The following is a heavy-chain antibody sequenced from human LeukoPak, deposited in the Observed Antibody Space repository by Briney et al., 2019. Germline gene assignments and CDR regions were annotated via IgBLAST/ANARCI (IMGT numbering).Heavy chain of an antibody. CDR1: GFTFSSYW. CDR2: IMQDGSEK. J-gene: IGHJ6*03. D-gene: IGHD5-18*01. V-gene: IGHV3-7*01. Sequence: RGSLRLSCAASGFTFSSYWMSWVRQAPGKGLEWVANIMQDGSEKYYVDSVKGRFTISRDNAKNSLYLQMNSLRAEDTAVYYCAREGYSYGRDYYYYYMAVWGKGTTVTVSS. CDR3: AREGYSYGRDYYYYYMAV.